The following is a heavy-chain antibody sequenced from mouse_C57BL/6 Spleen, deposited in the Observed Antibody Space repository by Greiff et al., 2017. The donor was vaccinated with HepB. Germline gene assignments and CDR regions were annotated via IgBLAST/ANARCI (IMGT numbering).Heavy chain of an antibody. CDR2: IHPNSGST. D-gene: IGHD4-1*01. Sequence: QVQLQQPGAELVKPGASVKLSCKASGYTFTSYWLHWVKQRPGQGLEWIGMIHPNSGSTNYNEKFKSKATLTVDNSSGTAYMQLSSLTSEDSAVYYCASPGGGWDDYWGQGTTLTVAS. V-gene: IGHV1-64*01. J-gene: IGHJ2*01. CDR1: GYTFTSYW. CDR3: ASPGGGWDDY.